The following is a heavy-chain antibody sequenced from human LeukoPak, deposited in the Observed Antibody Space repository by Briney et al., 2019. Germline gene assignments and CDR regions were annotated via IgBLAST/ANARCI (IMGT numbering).Heavy chain of an antibody. CDR1: GDTFTSYD. Sequence: ASVKVSCKASGDTFTSYDINWVRQATGQGLEWMGWMNPNSGNTGYAQKFQGRVTMTRNTSISTAYMELSSLRSEDTAVYYCARVVRQWLVTIDYWGQGTLVTVSS. D-gene: IGHD6-19*01. V-gene: IGHV1-8*01. CDR3: ARVVRQWLVTIDY. J-gene: IGHJ4*02. CDR2: MNPNSGNT.